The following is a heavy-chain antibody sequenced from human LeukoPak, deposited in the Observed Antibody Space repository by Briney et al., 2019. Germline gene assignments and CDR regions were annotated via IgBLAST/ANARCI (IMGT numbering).Heavy chain of an antibody. D-gene: IGHD1-1*01. Sequence: ASVKVSCRASGYTFTNFGVSWVRQAPGQGLEWMGWIHTYNGHTNYAQKLQGRVTMTTDTSTSTAYMELRSLRSDDTAVYYCARDPGGTGPYYFDYWGQGTLVTVPS. V-gene: IGHV1-18*01. J-gene: IGHJ4*02. CDR3: ARDPGGTGPYYFDY. CDR1: GYTFTNFG. CDR2: IHTYNGHT.